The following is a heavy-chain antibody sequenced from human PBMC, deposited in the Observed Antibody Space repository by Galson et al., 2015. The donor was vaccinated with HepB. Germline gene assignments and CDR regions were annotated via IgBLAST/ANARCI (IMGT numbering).Heavy chain of an antibody. V-gene: IGHV3-21*04. D-gene: IGHD3-10*01. Sequence: SLRLSCAASGFTFRTYSMNWVRQAPGKGLEWVSSIGDNSHYMYYADSVKGRFTISRNNAKNSLYLQMDSLRAEDTAIYYCARDPAQLVRGAEANDYWGQGTLVSVSS. J-gene: IGHJ4*02. CDR3: ARDPAQLVRGAEANDY. CDR2: IGDNSHYM. CDR1: GFTFRTYS.